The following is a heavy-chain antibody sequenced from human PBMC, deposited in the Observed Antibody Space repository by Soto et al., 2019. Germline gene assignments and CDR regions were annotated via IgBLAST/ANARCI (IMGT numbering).Heavy chain of an antibody. D-gene: IGHD2-2*01. J-gene: IGHJ6*02. CDR1: GYSFTSYA. Sequence: EASVKVSCKASGYSFTSYAIYWVRQAPGQRLEWMGWINAGNGNTKYSQKLQGRVTFTGDTSASTAHMELSSLRSEDTAVYCCARGVENIVVVLDVFGYYGRDVGG. V-gene: IGHV1-3*01. CDR3: ARGVENIVVVLDVFGYYGRDV. CDR2: INAGNGNT.